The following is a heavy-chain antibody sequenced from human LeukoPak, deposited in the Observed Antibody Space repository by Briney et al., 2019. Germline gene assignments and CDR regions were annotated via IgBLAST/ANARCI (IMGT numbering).Heavy chain of an antibody. V-gene: IGHV3-7*03. CDR3: ARDKIMGPTIFDY. Sequence: RSGGSLRLSCAASGFTLSTYWMSWVRQAPGKGLEWVANIKQDGSEIYYMDSVKGRFTISRDNAKNSLYLQMNSLRAEDTAVYYCARDKIMGPTIFDYWGQGTLVTVSS. J-gene: IGHJ4*02. CDR2: IKQDGSEI. D-gene: IGHD1-26*01. CDR1: GFTLSTYW.